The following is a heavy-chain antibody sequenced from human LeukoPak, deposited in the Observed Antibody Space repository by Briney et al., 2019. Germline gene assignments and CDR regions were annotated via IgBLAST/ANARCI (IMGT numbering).Heavy chain of an antibody. CDR2: INHSGST. CDR1: GGSISSYY. D-gene: IGHD3-22*01. J-gene: IGHJ5*02. V-gene: IGHV4-34*01. CDR3: AREFKYYYDSSGVPYNWFDP. Sequence: PSETLSLTCTDSGGSISSYYWSWIRQPPGKGLEWIGEINHSGSTNYNPSLKSRVTISVDTSKNQFSLKLSSVTAADTAVYYCAREFKYYYDSSGVPYNWFDPWGQGTLVTVSS.